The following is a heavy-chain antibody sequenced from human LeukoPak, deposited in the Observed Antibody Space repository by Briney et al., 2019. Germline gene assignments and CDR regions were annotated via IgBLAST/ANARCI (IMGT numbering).Heavy chain of an antibody. CDR1: GYTFTNYD. CDR3: ARGAELWDDAFDV. D-gene: IGHD1-26*01. V-gene: IGHV1-8*01. J-gene: IGHJ3*01. CDR2: TNPNSGST. Sequence: ASVKVSCKASGYTFTNYDINWVRQATGQGLEWLGWTNPNSGSTGYAQNFQGRNTMTRNTSITTAYMELSSLRSDDTAVYYCARGAELWDDAFDVWGQGTVVTVSS.